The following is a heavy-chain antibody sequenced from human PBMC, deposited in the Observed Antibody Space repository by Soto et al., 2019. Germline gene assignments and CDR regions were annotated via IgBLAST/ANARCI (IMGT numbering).Heavy chain of an antibody. Sequence: PSETLSLTCTVSGGSISSYYWSWIRQPPGKGLEWIGCIYYSGSTNYNPSLKSRVTISVDTSKNQFSLKLSSVTAADTAVYYCARSYSGYDSCFDYWGQGTLVTVSS. J-gene: IGHJ4*02. D-gene: IGHD5-12*01. V-gene: IGHV4-59*01. CDR3: ARSYSGYDSCFDY. CDR1: GGSISSYY. CDR2: IYYSGST.